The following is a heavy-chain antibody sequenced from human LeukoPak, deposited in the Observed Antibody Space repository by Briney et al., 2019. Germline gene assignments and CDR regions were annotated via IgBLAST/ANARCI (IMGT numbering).Heavy chain of an antibody. CDR2: IYWDDDK. Sequence: SGPTLVKPTQTLTLTCTFSGFSLSTSGVGVGWIRQPPGKALEWLALIYWDDDKRYSASLKSRLTITKDTSKNQVVLTMTNMDPVDTATYYCAHRPDYSNYGFFDYWGQGTLVTVSS. J-gene: IGHJ4*02. V-gene: IGHV2-5*02. CDR3: AHRPDYSNYGFFDY. D-gene: IGHD4-11*01. CDR1: GFSLSTSGVG.